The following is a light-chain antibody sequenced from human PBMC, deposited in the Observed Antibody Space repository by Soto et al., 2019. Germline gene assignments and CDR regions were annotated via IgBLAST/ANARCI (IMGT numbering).Light chain of an antibody. J-gene: IGLJ2*01. V-gene: IGLV2-14*01. Sequence: QSALTQPASVSGSPGQSITISCTGTSSDVGDYNYVSWYQQHPGKAPKLMIYDVSNRPSGVSNRFSGSKSGNTASLTISGLQAEEEADYSCSSYTSSNVVFGGGTKLTVL. CDR3: SSYTSSNVV. CDR2: DVS. CDR1: SSDVGDYNY.